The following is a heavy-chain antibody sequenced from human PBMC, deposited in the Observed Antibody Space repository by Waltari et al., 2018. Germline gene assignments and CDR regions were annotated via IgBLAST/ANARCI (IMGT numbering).Heavy chain of an antibody. CDR3: ARFVYGGGLDY. CDR2: IFSGGTT. V-gene: IGHV3-53*01. J-gene: IGHJ4*02. CDR1: GFTVRYND. D-gene: IGHD2-15*01. Sequence: VHLVESGGGLIQPGGSLRLSCAASGFTVRYNDMRWVRQAPGTGLGWVSSIFSGGTTYYAESVKGRCTISRDNSKNTLDCEMNSVRAEDTAVYYCARFVYGGGLDYWGQGTRVTVST.